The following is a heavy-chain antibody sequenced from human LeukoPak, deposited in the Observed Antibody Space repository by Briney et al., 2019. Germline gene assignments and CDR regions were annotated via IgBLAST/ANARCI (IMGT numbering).Heavy chain of an antibody. D-gene: IGHD3-22*01. J-gene: IGHJ4*02. CDR2: ISGSGGST. Sequence: GGTLRLSCAASGFTFSSYGMSWVRQAPGKGLEWVSAISGSGGSTYYADSVKGRFTISRDNSKNTLYLQMNSLRAEDTAVYYCAKAPGNYYDSSGYYAYFDYWGQGTLVTVSS. CDR3: AKAPGNYYDSSGYYAYFDY. CDR1: GFTFSSYG. V-gene: IGHV3-23*01.